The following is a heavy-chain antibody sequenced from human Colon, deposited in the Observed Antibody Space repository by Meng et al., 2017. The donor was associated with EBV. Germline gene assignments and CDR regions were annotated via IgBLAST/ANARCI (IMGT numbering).Heavy chain of an antibody. CDR2: IYYNGST. J-gene: IGHJ4*02. CDR3: ARRRYYYGSGSYHSYYFDY. V-gene: IGHV4-39*01. Sequence: RQRQEAGPALVKPSETLSLTCTVSGGSISISSYYWGWIRQPPGKGLEWIGSIYYNGSTYYNPSLKSRVTISVDTSKNQFSLKLNSVTAADTAVYYCARRRYYYGSGSYHSYYFDYWGQGALVTVSS. D-gene: IGHD3-10*01. CDR1: GGSISISSYY.